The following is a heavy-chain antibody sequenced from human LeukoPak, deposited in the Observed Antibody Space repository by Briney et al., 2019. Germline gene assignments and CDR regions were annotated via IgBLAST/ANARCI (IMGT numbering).Heavy chain of an antibody. CDR2: IYSGGST. V-gene: IGHV3-66*01. J-gene: IGHJ6*02. D-gene: IGHD1-7*01. Sequence: GGSLRLSCAASGFTVSSNYMSWVRQAPGKGLEWVSVIYSGGSTYYADSVEGRFTISRDNSKNTLYLQMNSLRAEDTAVYYCARDRRITGTTYYYYGMDVWGQGTTVTVSS. CDR1: GFTVSSNY. CDR3: ARDRRITGTTYYYYGMDV.